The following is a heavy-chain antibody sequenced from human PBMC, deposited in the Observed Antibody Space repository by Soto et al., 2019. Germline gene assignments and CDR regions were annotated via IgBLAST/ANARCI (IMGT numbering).Heavy chain of an antibody. J-gene: IGHJ4*02. Sequence: ASVKVSCKASGYSFTKYHMHWVRQAPGQGLEWMGWINPGSGVTNQAQKFQGRVTMTWDTSITTTYMELNSLTSDDTAVYYCARVAGHKNARFDTWGQGALVTVSS. CDR3: ARVAGHKNARFDT. D-gene: IGHD1-1*01. CDR2: INPGSGVT. V-gene: IGHV1-2*02. CDR1: GYSFTKYH.